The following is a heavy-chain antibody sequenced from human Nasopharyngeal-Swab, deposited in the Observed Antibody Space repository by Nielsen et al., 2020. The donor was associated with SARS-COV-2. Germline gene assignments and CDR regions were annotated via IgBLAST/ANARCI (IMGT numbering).Heavy chain of an antibody. Sequence: GESLKISCAASGFTFSSYEMNWVRQATGKGLEWVSYISSSGSTIYYADSVKGRFTISRDNAKNSLYLQMNSLRAEDTAVYYCARGGSGYQLLRVGDAFDIWGQGTMVTVSS. CDR1: GFTFSSYE. V-gene: IGHV3-48*03. J-gene: IGHJ3*02. CDR3: ARGGSGYQLLRVGDAFDI. D-gene: IGHD2-2*01. CDR2: ISSSGSTI.